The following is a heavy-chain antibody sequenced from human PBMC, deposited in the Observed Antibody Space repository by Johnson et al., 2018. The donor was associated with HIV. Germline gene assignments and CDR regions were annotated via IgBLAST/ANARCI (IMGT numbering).Heavy chain of an antibody. CDR1: GFTFTSHA. D-gene: IGHD6-13*01. CDR2: VRLDGTNE. Sequence: QVQLVESGGGVVQPGGSLRLSCAASGFTFTSHAMHWVRQAPGKGLEWVAFVRLDGTNEKYADSVKGRFTISRDDSKNTLYLQMNSLKTEDTAVYYCTTDKGVAAAGGGSFGAFDIWGQGTMVTVSS. CDR3: TTDKGVAAAGGGSFGAFDI. J-gene: IGHJ3*02. V-gene: IGHV3-30*02.